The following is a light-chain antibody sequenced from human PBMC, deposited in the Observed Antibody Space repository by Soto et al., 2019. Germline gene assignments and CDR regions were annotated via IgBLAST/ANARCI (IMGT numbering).Light chain of an antibody. Sequence: VLTEPPSVSGAPGQRVTISCTGSSSNIGAGYDVHWFQQLPGTAPKLLIYGNSNRPSGVPDRFSGSKSGTSASLAITGLQAEDEADYYCQSYDSSLSGYVFGTGTKVTVL. J-gene: IGLJ1*01. CDR2: GNS. V-gene: IGLV1-40*01. CDR1: SSNIGAGYD. CDR3: QSYDSSLSGYV.